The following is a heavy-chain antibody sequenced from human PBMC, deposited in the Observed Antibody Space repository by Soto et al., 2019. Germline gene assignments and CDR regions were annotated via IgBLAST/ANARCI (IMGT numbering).Heavy chain of an antibody. V-gene: IGHV4-59*12. J-gene: IGHJ4*02. CDR2: IYHGGST. Sequence: SETLSLTCSVSGGSISSYYWSWIRQPPGKGLECIGYIYHGGSTYYNPSLKSRVTISVDRSKNQFSLKLSSVTAADTAVYYCARGPPLGYWGQGTLVTVSS. CDR3: ARGPPLGY. CDR1: GGSISSYY.